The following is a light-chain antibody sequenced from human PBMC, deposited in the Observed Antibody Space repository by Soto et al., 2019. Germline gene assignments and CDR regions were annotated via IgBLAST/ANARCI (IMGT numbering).Light chain of an antibody. CDR3: SSYAGSNNYV. CDR2: EVS. CDR1: SSDGGGYNS. V-gene: IGLV2-8*01. J-gene: IGLJ1*01. Sequence: QSVLSQPATASGSPGQSVTNSCNGTSSDGGGYNSVSWYQQHPGKAPKLMPYEVSKRPPGAPDRVSAAKSGNTAFLTVSGLQAEDEADCYCSSYAGSNNYVVGSGTKVTVL.